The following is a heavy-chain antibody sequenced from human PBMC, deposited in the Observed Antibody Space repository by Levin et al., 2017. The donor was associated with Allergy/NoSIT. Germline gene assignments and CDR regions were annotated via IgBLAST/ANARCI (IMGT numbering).Heavy chain of an antibody. CDR3: ASQCGSTSCYTGGIAAAGNTNYYYYGMDV. CDR2: IIPIFGTA. Sequence: GASVKVSCKASGGTFSSYAISWVRQAPGQGLEWMGGIIPIFGTANYAQKFQGRVTITADESTSTAYMELSSLRSEDTAVYYCASQCGSTSCYTGGIAAAGNTNYYYYGMDVWGQGTTVTVSS. D-gene: IGHD2-2*02. V-gene: IGHV1-69*13. J-gene: IGHJ6*02. CDR1: GGTFSSYA.